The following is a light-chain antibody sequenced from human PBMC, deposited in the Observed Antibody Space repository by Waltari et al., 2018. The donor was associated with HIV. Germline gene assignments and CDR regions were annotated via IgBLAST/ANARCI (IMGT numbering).Light chain of an antibody. CDR1: SSDVGGYNY. J-gene: IGLJ3*02. V-gene: IGLV2-14*01. CDR3: SSYTSSSTWV. Sequence: QSALTQPASVSGSPGQSITISCTGTSSDVGGYNYVSWYQQHPGKAPKLMIYDVSNRPSWVSNRFSGAKSGNTASLTISVLRAEDEADYYCSSYTSSSTWVFGGGTKLTVL. CDR2: DVS.